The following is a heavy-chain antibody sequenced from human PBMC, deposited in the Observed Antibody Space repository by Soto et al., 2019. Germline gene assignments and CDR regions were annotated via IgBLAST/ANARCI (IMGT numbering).Heavy chain of an antibody. CDR3: ARWPDGYYYYGMDV. CDR2: MNPNSGNT. V-gene: IGHV1-8*01. Sequence: QVQLVQSGAEVKKPGASVKVSCKASGYTFTSYDINWVRQATGQGLEWMGWMNPNSGNTGYAQKFQGRVTMTRNTSISTGYMELSSLRSEDPAVYYCARWPDGYYYYGMDVWGQGTTVTVSS. CDR1: GYTFTSYD. J-gene: IGHJ6*02.